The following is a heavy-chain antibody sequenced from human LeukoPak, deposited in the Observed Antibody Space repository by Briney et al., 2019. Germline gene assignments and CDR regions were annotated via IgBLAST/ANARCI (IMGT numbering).Heavy chain of an antibody. V-gene: IGHV4-39*01. CDR2: IYYSDIT. J-gene: IGHJ4*02. Sequence: PSETLSLTCTVSGGSLSSSLYYWDWIRQPPGKGLAWIGTIYYSDITYFNPSLKSRVTMSMDTSKNQFSLKLSSVTAADTAVYYCASLPYYDFWSGRIGYWGQGTLVTVSS. D-gene: IGHD3-3*01. CDR3: ASLPYYDFWSGRIGY. CDR1: GGSLSSSLYY.